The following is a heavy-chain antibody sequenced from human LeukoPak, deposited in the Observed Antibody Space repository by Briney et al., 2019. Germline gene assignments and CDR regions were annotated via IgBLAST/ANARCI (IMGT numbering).Heavy chain of an antibody. V-gene: IGHV4-34*01. CDR1: GGSFSGYY. CDR3: ARGRIVVVPAAWAYINWFDP. J-gene: IGHJ5*02. Sequence: PSETLSLTCAVYGGSFSGYYWSWIRQPPGKGLEWIGEINHSGSTNYNPSPKSRVTISVDTSKNQFSLKLSSVTAADTAVYYCARGRIVVVPAAWAYINWFDPWGQGTLVTVSS. D-gene: IGHD2-2*01. CDR2: INHSGST.